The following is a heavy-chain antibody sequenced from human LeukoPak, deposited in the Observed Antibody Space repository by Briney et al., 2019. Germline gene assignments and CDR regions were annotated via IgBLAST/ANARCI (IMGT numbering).Heavy chain of an antibody. D-gene: IGHD5-12*01. CDR2: IRNKANNYAT. J-gene: IGHJ4*02. Sequence: GGSLRLSCAASGFTFSGSALHWVRQASGKGLEWVGRIRNKANNYATAYAASAKGRFTISRDDSQNTAYLQMNSLKTEDTAVYYCTRTPLATDSAYWGQGTLVTVSS. CDR3: TRTPLATDSAY. V-gene: IGHV3-73*01. CDR1: GFTFSGSA.